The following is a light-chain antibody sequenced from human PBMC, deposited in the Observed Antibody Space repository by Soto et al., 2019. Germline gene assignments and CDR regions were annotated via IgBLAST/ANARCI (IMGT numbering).Light chain of an antibody. CDR2: DAS. V-gene: IGKV1-5*01. CDR1: QSVDRY. J-gene: IGKJ1*01. Sequence: DIQMTQSPSTLSASVGDRVSITCRASQSVDRYLAWYQQKPGKAPHLLIYDASSLESGVPSRFRGSGSGTEFTLTISSLQPDDFTSFYCQPYKDYTLTFGQGTKVEV. CDR3: QPYKDYTLT.